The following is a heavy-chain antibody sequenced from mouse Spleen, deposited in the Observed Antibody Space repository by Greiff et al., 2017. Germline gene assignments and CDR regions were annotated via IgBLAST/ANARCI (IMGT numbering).Heavy chain of an antibody. CDR1: GYTFTSYD. D-gene: IGHD1-1*01. CDR2: IYPRDGST. CDR3: ARGGYYGSSPAWFAY. J-gene: IGHJ3*01. V-gene: IGHV1-85*01. Sequence: QVQLQQSGPELVKPGASVKLSCKASGYTFTSYDINWVKQRPGQGLEWIGWIYPRDGSTKYNEKFKGKATLTVDTSSSTAYMELHSLTSEDSAVYFCARGGYYGSSPAWFAYWGQGTLVTVSA.